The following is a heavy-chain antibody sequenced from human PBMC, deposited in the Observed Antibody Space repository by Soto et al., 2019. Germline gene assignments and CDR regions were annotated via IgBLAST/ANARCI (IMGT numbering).Heavy chain of an antibody. CDR3: ARVSAAAYYYYYYMDV. CDR2: MNPNSGNT. D-gene: IGHD6-13*01. V-gene: IGHV1-8*01. Sequence: ASVKVSCKASGYTFTSYDINWVRQATGQGLEWMGWMNPNSGNTGYAQKFQGRVTMTRNTSISTAYMELSSLRSEDTAVYYCARVSAAAYYYYYYMDVWGKGTTVTVSS. J-gene: IGHJ6*03. CDR1: GYTFTSYD.